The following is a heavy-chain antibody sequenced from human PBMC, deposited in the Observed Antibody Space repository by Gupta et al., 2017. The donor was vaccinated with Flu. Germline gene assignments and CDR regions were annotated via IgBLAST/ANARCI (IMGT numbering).Heavy chain of an antibody. J-gene: IGHJ4*02. CDR1: GFTFSSHW. CDR3: ARAVFGVVDYYFDY. D-gene: IGHD3-3*01. Sequence: EVQVVESGGGLVQPGGSLRLSCAASGFTFSSHWMHWVRQAPGKGLVWVSRINSDGSTTNYADSVKGRFTVSRDNAKNTLYLQMNSLRAEDTAVYYCARAVFGVVDYYFDYWGQGTLVTVSS. V-gene: IGHV3-74*01. CDR2: INSDGSTT.